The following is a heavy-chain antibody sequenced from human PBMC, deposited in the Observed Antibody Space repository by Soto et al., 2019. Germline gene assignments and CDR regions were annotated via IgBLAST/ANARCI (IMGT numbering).Heavy chain of an antibody. D-gene: IGHD3-3*01. J-gene: IGHJ6*02. Sequence: DVQLVESGGGLVQPGRSLRLSCAASGFIFDDFAMHWVRQAPGKGLEWVSGISWNSGSTDYAASVKGRFIISRDNARNSLYLQMNSLRAEDTAMYYCVRTHFDSWSFNFYGMDVWGQGTTVTVSS. CDR3: VRTHFDSWSFNFYGMDV. CDR2: ISWNSGST. CDR1: GFIFDDFA. V-gene: IGHV3-9*01.